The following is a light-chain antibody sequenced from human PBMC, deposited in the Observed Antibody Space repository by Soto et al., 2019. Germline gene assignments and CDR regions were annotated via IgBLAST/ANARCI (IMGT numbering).Light chain of an antibody. J-gene: IGLJ1*01. CDR3: SSYASSSPFV. Sequence: QSVLTQPASVSGSPGQSITISCTGTGSDVGGYKYVSWYQQLPGKAPKLMIYDVSYRPSGVSDRFSGSKSGNTASLIISGLQAEDEADYYCSSYASSSPFVFGTGTKVTAL. V-gene: IGLV2-14*01. CDR2: DVS. CDR1: GSDVGGYKY.